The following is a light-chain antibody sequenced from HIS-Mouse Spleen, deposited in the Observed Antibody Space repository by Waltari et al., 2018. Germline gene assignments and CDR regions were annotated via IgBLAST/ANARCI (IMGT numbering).Light chain of an antibody. V-gene: IGLV3-10*01. CDR2: EDS. J-gene: IGLJ2*01. CDR1: ALPQQY. CDR3: YSTDSSGNHRV. Sequence: SYELTQPPSVSVSPGQTAKITRSGDALPQQYAYWYQQKSGQAPVLGIYEDSKRPSGIPERFTGSSSGTMATLTISGAQVEDEADYYCYSTDSSGNHRVFGGGTKLTVL.